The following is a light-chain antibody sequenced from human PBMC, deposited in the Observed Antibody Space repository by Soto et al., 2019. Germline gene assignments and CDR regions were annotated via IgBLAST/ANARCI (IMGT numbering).Light chain of an antibody. V-gene: IGKV1-5*03. J-gene: IGKJ2*03. Sequence: DIQMTQSPSTLSASVGDRVSITCRASQSVSSWLAWYQHKPGKAPKLLIYKASSLESGVPSRYSGSGSGTEFTLTISGLQPDDFATYFCQQYNSYPYSFGQGTKVDIK. CDR1: QSVSSW. CDR2: KAS. CDR3: QQYNSYPYS.